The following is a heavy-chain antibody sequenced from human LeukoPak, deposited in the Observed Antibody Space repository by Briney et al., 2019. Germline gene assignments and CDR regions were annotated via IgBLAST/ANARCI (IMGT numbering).Heavy chain of an antibody. CDR3: ARLEAVSATSYYGMDV. CDR1: GGSFSDYC. D-gene: IGHD2-21*01. V-gene: IGHV4-34*01. J-gene: IGHJ6*02. Sequence: SETLSLTCAVYGGSFSDYCWIWIRQTPGKGLEWIGEINHSGNTNYNPSLKSRVTISVDTSKNQFSLKLNSVTAADTAVYYCARLEAVSATSYYGMDVWGQGATVTVS. CDR2: INHSGNT.